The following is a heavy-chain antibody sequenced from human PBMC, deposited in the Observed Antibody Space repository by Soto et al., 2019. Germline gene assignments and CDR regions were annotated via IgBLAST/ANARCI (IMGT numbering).Heavy chain of an antibody. CDR1: GYTFTSYG. CDR3: ARDHAAYYDFWSGYYNFDY. D-gene: IGHD3-3*01. Sequence: QVQLVQSGAEVKKPGASVKVSCKASGYTFTSYGISWVRQAPGQWLEWMGWISAYNGNTNYAQKLQGRVTMTTDTSTSTAYMELRSLRSDDTAVYYCARDHAAYYDFWSGYYNFDYWGQGTLVTVSS. J-gene: IGHJ4*02. CDR2: ISAYNGNT. V-gene: IGHV1-18*01.